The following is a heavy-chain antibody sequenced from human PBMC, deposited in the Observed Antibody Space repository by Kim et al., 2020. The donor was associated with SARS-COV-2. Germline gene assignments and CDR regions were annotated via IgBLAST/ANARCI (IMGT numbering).Heavy chain of an antibody. V-gene: IGHV4-39*01. J-gene: IGHJ2*01. Sequence: TPSLKGRVTNSVDTSKTQFSLRLSTVTAADAAVYYCARHLRNWYFDLWGRGTLVTVSS. CDR3: ARHLRNWYFDL.